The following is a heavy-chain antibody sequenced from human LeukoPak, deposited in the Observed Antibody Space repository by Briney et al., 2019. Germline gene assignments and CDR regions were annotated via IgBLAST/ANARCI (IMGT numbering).Heavy chain of an antibody. CDR3: ARAVAGRGDFDY. D-gene: IGHD6-19*01. CDR2: IYTSRST. J-gene: IGHJ4*02. Sequence: SQTLSLTCTVSGGSISSGSYYWSWIRQPAGKGLEWIGRIYTSRSTNYNPSLKSRVTISVDTSKNQFSLKLSSVTAADTAVYYCARAVAGRGDFDYWGQGTLVTVSS. V-gene: IGHV4-61*02. CDR1: GGSISSGSYY.